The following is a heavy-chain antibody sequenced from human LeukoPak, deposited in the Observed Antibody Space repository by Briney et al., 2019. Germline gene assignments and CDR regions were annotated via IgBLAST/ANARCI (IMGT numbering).Heavy chain of an antibody. CDR3: ARYTGGDSSGWYYFDY. CDR1: GGSISSYY. CDR2: TYYSGST. V-gene: IGHV4-59*08. Sequence: PSETLSLTRTGSGGSISSYYWSWVRQPPGKGLEWIGYTYYSGSTNYNPSLKSRVTISVDTSKNQFSLKLSCVTAADTAVYYCARYTGGDSSGWYYFDYGGQGTLVTVSS. D-gene: IGHD6-19*01. J-gene: IGHJ4*02.